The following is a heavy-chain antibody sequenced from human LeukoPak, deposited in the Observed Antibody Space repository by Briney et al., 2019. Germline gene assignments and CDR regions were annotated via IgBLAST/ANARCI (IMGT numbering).Heavy chain of an antibody. V-gene: IGHV1-3*01. CDR2: INAGNGNR. Sequence: GASVKVSCKASGYTFTSYAIHWVRQAPGQRLEWMGWINAGNGNRKYSQKLQDRVTMTTDTSTSTAYMELRSLRSDDTAVYYCARGQWELLAVHYYYYMDVWGKGTTVTVSS. CDR1: GYTFTSYA. J-gene: IGHJ6*03. CDR3: ARGQWELLAVHYYYYMDV. D-gene: IGHD1-26*01.